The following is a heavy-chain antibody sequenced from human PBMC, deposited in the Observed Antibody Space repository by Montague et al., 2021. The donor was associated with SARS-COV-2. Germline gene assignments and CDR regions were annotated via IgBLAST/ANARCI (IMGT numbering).Heavy chain of an antibody. Sequence: SETLSLTCAVYGGSFSGYSWSWIRLSPGQGLEWIAEINHSGTTNYNFNPSLRSRVTISVDTSKSQFSLKLSSVTAADTGVYYCARGAPQPLTLIGLRGKSASDYWGQGTLVTVSS. V-gene: IGHV4-34*01. J-gene: IGHJ4*02. CDR1: GGSFSGYS. D-gene: IGHD4-23*01. CDR3: ARGAPQPLTLIGLRGKSASDY. CDR2: INHSGTT.